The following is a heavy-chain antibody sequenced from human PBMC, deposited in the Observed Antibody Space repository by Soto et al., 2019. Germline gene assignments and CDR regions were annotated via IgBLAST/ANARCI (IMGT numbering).Heavy chain of an antibody. CDR3: ARARYDSSGYYPYYYYYGMDV. D-gene: IGHD3-22*01. CDR2: ISSSSSYT. V-gene: IGHV3-11*06. CDR1: GFTFSDYY. J-gene: IGHJ6*02. Sequence: GGSLRLSCAASGFTFSDYYMSWIRQAPGKGLGWVSYISSSSSYTNYADSVKGRFTISRDNAKNSLYLQMNSLRAEDTAVYYCARARYDSSGYYPYYYYYGMDVWGQGTTVTVSS.